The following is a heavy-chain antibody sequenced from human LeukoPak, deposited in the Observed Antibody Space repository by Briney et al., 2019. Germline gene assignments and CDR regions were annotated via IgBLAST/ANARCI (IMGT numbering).Heavy chain of an antibody. V-gene: IGHV1-18*01. D-gene: IGHD3-22*01. CDR1: GYTFTSYG. CDR3: ARSQAGYYDSSGLNP. CDR2: ISAYNGNT. J-gene: IGHJ5*02. Sequence: SVKVSCKASGYTFTSYGISWVRQAPGQGLEWMGWISAYNGNTNYAQKLQGRVTMTTDTSTSTAYMELRSLRSDDTAVYYCARSQAGYYDSSGLNPWGQGTLVTVSS.